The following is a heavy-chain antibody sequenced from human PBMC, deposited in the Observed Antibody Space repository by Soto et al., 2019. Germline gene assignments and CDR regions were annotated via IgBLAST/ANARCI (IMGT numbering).Heavy chain of an antibody. Sequence: GGSLILSCAASGFTFRNAWMNWVRQAPGKGLEWVGRIKSITDGGTTDYAALLKDRFSLSRDDSKNTLYLHVNSLKTEDTAVYYCTTRMGYYYDSSGYSFDYWGQGIQVTVSS. J-gene: IGHJ4*02. D-gene: IGHD3-22*01. CDR1: GFTFRNAW. CDR3: TTRMGYYYDSSGYSFDY. CDR2: IKSITDGGTT. V-gene: IGHV3-15*01.